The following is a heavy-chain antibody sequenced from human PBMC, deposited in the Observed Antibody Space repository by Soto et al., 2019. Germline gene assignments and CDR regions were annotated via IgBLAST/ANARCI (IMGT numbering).Heavy chain of an antibody. Sequence: SGPTLVNPTQTLTLTCTFSGFSLSTSGMCVSWIRHPPGRALEWLARIDWDDDRYYSTSLKTRLTISKDTSKNQVVLTMTNMDPVDTATYYCVRERGYSGYGTPYFDYWGQGTLVTVSS. CDR2: IDWDDDR. J-gene: IGHJ4*02. V-gene: IGHV2-70*11. D-gene: IGHD5-12*01. CDR3: VRERGYSGYGTPYFDY. CDR1: GFSLSTSGMC.